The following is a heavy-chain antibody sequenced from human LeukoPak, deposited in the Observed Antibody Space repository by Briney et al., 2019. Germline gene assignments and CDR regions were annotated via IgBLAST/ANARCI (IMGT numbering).Heavy chain of an antibody. Sequence: ASVKVFCKVSGYTLTELSMHWVRQAPGKGLEWMGGFDPEDGETIYAQKFQGRVTMTEDTSTDTAYMELSSLRSEDTAVYYCATARRYYYDSSGYYPFDYWGQGTLVTVSS. V-gene: IGHV1-24*01. J-gene: IGHJ4*02. CDR2: FDPEDGET. CDR3: ATARRYYYDSSGYYPFDY. CDR1: GYTLTELS. D-gene: IGHD3-22*01.